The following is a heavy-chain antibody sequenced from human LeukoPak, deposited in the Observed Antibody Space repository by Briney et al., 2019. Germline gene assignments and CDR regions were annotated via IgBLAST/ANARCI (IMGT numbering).Heavy chain of an antibody. Sequence: QPGGSLRPSCAASGFTLSSYWMSWVRQAPGKGLEWVANINQDGSEKYYVDSVKGRFTISRDNAKNSLYLQMNSLGAEDTAVYYCASNINSGTYDYWGQGTLVTVSS. CDR3: ASNINSGTYDY. CDR2: INQDGSEK. CDR1: GFTLSSYW. V-gene: IGHV3-7*02. J-gene: IGHJ4*02. D-gene: IGHD1-26*01.